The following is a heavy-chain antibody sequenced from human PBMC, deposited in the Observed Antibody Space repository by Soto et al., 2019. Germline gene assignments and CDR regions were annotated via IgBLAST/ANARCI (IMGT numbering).Heavy chain of an antibody. D-gene: IGHD3-10*01. CDR2: IFSSGST. CDR1: GGSVNAYY. Sequence: SLTCTVSGGSVNAYYWSWIRQPPGKGLEWIGYIFSSGSTNYNPSLKSRVTLSVNTSRNQFSLKLNSVTAADTAVYYCARDNFYGPYGMDVWGQGITVTVSS. J-gene: IGHJ6*02. V-gene: IGHV4-59*02. CDR3: ARDNFYGPYGMDV.